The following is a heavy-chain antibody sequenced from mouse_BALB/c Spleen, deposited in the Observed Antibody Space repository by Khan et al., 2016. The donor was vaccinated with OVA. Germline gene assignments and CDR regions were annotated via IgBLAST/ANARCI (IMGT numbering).Heavy chain of an antibody. CDR1: GYSFTSHT. V-gene: IGHV1-4*01. CDR2: INPRRGYT. CDR3: ARRTAGYALDY. Sequence: QVQLKESGAELARPGASVKMSCKASGYSFTSHTMHWVKQRPGQGLEWIGYINPRRGYTNYNQKFNDKATLTADKSSSTAYMQLSSLTSEDSAVYYCARRTAGYALDYWGQGTSVTVSS. J-gene: IGHJ4*01. D-gene: IGHD1-2*01.